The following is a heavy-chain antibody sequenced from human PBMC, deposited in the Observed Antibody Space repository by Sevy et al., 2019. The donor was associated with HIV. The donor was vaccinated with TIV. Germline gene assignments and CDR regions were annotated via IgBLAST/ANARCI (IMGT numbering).Heavy chain of an antibody. Sequence: GESLKISCKGSGYIFTSYWIGWVRQMPGKGLEFMGIIYPGDSDTRYSPPFQGQVTLSADKSIDTAYLQWSSLKASDTAMYYCATSKNVALAAAGRPDAFDIWGQGTMVTVSS. J-gene: IGHJ3*02. CDR1: GYIFTSYW. CDR2: IYPGDSDT. V-gene: IGHV5-51*01. D-gene: IGHD6-13*01. CDR3: ATSKNVALAAAGRPDAFDI.